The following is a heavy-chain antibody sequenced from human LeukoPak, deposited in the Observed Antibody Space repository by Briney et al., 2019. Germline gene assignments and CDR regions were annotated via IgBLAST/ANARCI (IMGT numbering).Heavy chain of an antibody. CDR2: INPNSGGT. CDR1: GYTFISYG. Sequence: GASVKVSCKASGYTFISYGISWVRQAPGQGLEWMGWINPNSGGTNFAQKFQGRVTMTTDTSITTAYMELSRLRSDDTAVYYCARELGPKYTYGPGFDYWGLGTLVTVSS. D-gene: IGHD5-18*01. CDR3: ARELGPKYTYGPGFDY. V-gene: IGHV1-2*02. J-gene: IGHJ4*02.